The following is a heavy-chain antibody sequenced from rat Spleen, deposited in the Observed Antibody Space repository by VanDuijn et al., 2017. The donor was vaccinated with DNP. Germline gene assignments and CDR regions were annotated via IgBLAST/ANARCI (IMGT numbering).Heavy chain of an antibody. V-gene: IGHV5S13*01. CDR2: ITNSGGST. J-gene: IGHJ3*01. CDR1: GFTFSNYG. D-gene: IGHD5-1*01. Sequence: EVQLVESGGGLVQPGRSLKLSCAASGFTFSNYGMAWVRQAPTKGLEWVASITNSGGSTYYRDSVKGRFTISRDNAKSTLYLQMNSLRSEDMATYYCARPWELGFAYWGQGTLVTVSS. CDR3: ARPWELGFAY.